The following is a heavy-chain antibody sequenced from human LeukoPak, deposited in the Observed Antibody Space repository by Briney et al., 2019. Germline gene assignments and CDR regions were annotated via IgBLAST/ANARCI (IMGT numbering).Heavy chain of an antibody. Sequence: SETLSLTCTVSGGSISSGDYYWSWIRQPPGKGLEWIGYIYYSGGTYYNPSLKSRVTISVDTSKNQFSLKLSSVTAADTAVYYCARVDCSSTSCYTFDYWGQGTLVTVSS. CDR2: IYYSGGT. J-gene: IGHJ4*02. V-gene: IGHV4-30-4*01. D-gene: IGHD2-2*02. CDR3: ARVDCSSTSCYTFDY. CDR1: GGSISSGDYY.